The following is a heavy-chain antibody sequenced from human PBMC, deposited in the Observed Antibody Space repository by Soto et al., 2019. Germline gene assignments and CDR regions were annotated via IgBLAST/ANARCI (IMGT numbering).Heavy chain of an antibody. CDR1: GVSISSHY. V-gene: IGHV4-59*11. J-gene: IGHJ3*02. CDR2: IYYSGST. CDR3: ARDSPGIAAAGNAFDI. Sequence: SETLSLTCTVSGVSISSHYWSWIRQPPGKGLEWIGYIYYSGSTYYNPSLKSRVTISVDTSKNQFSLKLSSVTAADTAVYYCARDSPGIAAAGNAFDIWGQGTMVTVSS. D-gene: IGHD6-13*01.